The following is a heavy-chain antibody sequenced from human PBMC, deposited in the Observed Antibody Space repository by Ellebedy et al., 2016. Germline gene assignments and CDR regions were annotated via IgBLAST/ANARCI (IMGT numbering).Heavy chain of an antibody. Sequence: GGSLRLSCAASGFTLITDHMSWVRQAPGKGLEWVSITESDGRTSYADSVKGRFTISRDNSKNMVYLQMNSLRAEDTALYFCARVWELSFDHWGQGTLVTVSS. V-gene: IGHV3-53*01. CDR1: GFTLITDH. CDR2: TESDGRT. D-gene: IGHD1-26*01. J-gene: IGHJ4*02. CDR3: ARVWELSFDH.